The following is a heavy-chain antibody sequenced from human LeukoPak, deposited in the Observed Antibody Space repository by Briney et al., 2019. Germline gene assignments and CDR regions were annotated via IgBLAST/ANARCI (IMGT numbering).Heavy chain of an antibody. CDR1: GFTFSNFA. V-gene: IGHV3-23*01. Sequence: GGSLRLSCVTSGFTFSNFALNWVRQAPGKGLEWVSVISGSGGRTNYADSVKGRFTISRDNSKNTLYLQMNSLRAEDTAVYYCAKPARLAAMISVWFDPWGQGTLVTVSS. CDR2: ISGSGGRT. CDR3: AKPARLAAMISVWFDP. D-gene: IGHD2-2*01. J-gene: IGHJ5*02.